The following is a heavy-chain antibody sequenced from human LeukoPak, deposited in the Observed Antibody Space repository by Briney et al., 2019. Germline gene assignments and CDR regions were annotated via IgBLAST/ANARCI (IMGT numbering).Heavy chain of an antibody. D-gene: IGHD5-12*01. Sequence: PGGSLRLSCAASGFTFDDYAMRWVRQAPGKGLEWVPGISWNSGRIGYADSVKGRFTISRDNAKNSLYLQMNSLRAEDTALYYGAKAISKSDYYYQHVWGKGTTVTVSS. CDR3: AKAISKSDYYYQHV. J-gene: IGHJ6*03. CDR1: GFTFDDYA. V-gene: IGHV3-9*01. CDR2: ISWNSGRI.